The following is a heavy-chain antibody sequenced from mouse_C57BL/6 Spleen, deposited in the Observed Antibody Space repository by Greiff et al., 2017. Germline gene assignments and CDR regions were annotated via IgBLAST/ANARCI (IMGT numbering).Heavy chain of an antibody. D-gene: IGHD1-1*01. CDR1: GYTFTSYG. CDR2: IYPRSGNT. V-gene: IGHV1-81*01. CDR3: ASATVVATRGWYFDV. Sequence: VKLMESGAELARPGASVKLSCKASGYTFTSYGISWVKQRTEQGLEWIGEIYPRSGNTYYNEKFKGKATLTADKSSSTAYMELRSLTSEDSAVYFCASATVVATRGWYFDVWGTGTTVTVSS. J-gene: IGHJ1*03.